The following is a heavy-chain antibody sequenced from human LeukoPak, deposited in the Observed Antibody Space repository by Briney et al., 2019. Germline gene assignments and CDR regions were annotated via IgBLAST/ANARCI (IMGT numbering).Heavy chain of an antibody. CDR1: GFTFSSYA. CDR3: AKEPGQDDYGDKDAFDI. D-gene: IGHD4-17*01. CDR2: ISGSGGST. V-gene: IGHV3-23*01. Sequence: GGSLRLSCAASGFTFSSYAMSWVRQAPGKGLEWVSAISGSGGSTYYADSVKGRFTISRDNSKNTLYLQMNSQRAEDTAVYYCAKEPGQDDYGDKDAFDIWGQGTMVTVSS. J-gene: IGHJ3*02.